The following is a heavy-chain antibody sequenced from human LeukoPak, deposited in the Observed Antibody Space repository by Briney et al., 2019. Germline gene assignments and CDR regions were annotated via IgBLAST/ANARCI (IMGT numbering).Heavy chain of an antibody. D-gene: IGHD2-15*01. Sequence: SETLSLTCAVSGGSISSGGYSWSWIRQPPGKGLEWIGYIYHSGSTYYNPSLESRVTISVDRSKNQFSLKLSSVTAADTAVYYCARRSCSGGSCHLDYWGQGTLVTVSS. CDR2: IYHSGST. CDR1: GGSISSGGYS. CDR3: ARRSCSGGSCHLDY. J-gene: IGHJ4*02. V-gene: IGHV4-30-2*01.